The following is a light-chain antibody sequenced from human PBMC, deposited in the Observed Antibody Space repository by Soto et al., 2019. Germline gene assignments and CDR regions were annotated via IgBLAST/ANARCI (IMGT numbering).Light chain of an antibody. V-gene: IGKV4-1*01. Sequence: DIVMTQSPDSLAVSLGERATINCNSSQSVLYSSNNKNYLAWYQHKVGQPLKLLIDWASTRESGVPDRFSGSGSGTDFTLTISSMQPEDVEVYYCQQYYSTPPTFGQGTKVEIK. J-gene: IGKJ1*01. CDR3: QQYYSTPPT. CDR2: WAS. CDR1: QSVLYSSNNKNY.